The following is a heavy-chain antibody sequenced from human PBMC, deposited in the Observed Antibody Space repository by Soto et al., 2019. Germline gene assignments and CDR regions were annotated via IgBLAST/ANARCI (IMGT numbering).Heavy chain of an antibody. CDR2: VYYNGGT. CDR3: ARAAHYSGSYYGY. CDR1: GGSISSYY. J-gene: IGHJ4*02. D-gene: IGHD1-26*01. Sequence: PSETLSLTCTVSGGSISSYYWTWIRQPPGKALEWIGYVYYNGGTNYSPSLKSRATISLDTSKNQFSLKLTSVTAADTAVYYCARAAHYSGSYYGYWGQGTLVTVSS. V-gene: IGHV4-59*01.